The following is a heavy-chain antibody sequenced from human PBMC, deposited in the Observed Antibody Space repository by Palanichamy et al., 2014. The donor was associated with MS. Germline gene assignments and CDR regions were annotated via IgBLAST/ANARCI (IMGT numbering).Heavy chain of an antibody. J-gene: IGHJ6*02. Sequence: QVQLQESGPGLVKPSETLSLTCTVSGGSISSYYWSWIRQPPGKGLEWIGYIYYSGSTNYNPSLKSRVTISVDTSKNQFSLKLSSVTAADTAVYYCARAIGYCSSTSCSALDYYYGMDVWGQGTTVTVSS. CDR3: ARAIGYCSSTSCSALDYYYGMDV. D-gene: IGHD2-2*01. CDR2: IYYSGST. CDR1: GGSISSYY. V-gene: IGHV4-59*01.